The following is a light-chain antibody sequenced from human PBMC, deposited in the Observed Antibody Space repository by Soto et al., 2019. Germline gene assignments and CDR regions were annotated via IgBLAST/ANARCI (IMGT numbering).Light chain of an antibody. Sequence: DIQLTQSPSFLSASVGDRVTITCRASQGISNYLAWYQQKPGKAPKVLIYGASTIHSGVPSRFSGSGFGTGFALTINSLLTEDVATYYCQQHDSYPSLTFGGGTKVEFK. CDR2: GAS. CDR1: QGISNY. J-gene: IGKJ4*01. V-gene: IGKV1-9*01. CDR3: QQHDSYPSLT.